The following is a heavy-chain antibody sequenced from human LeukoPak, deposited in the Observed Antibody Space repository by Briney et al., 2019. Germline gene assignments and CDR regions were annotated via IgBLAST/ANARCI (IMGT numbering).Heavy chain of an antibody. Sequence: SVKVSCKASGGTFSSYAISWVRQAPGQGLEWMGGIIPIFGTANYAQKFQGRVTITTDEPTSTAYMELSSLRSEDTAVYYCARGYYDILTSGGWFDPWGQGTLVTVSS. CDR3: ARGYYDILTSGGWFDP. V-gene: IGHV1-69*05. CDR1: GGTFSSYA. CDR2: IIPIFGTA. D-gene: IGHD3-9*01. J-gene: IGHJ5*02.